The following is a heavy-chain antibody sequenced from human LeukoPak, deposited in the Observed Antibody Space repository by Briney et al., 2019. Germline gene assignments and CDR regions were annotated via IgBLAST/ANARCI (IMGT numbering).Heavy chain of an antibody. Sequence: GGSLRLSCSVSGFSFSNYAMRWVRQAPGKGLEYVSGISSNGGGTYYADSVKGRFTISRDNSKNTLYFQMSSLRVEDTAVYHCVKDPGYGSGSYFDYWGQGTLVTVSS. D-gene: IGHD3-10*01. CDR1: GFSFSNYA. CDR2: ISSNGGGT. V-gene: IGHV3-64D*06. CDR3: VKDPGYGSGSYFDY. J-gene: IGHJ4*02.